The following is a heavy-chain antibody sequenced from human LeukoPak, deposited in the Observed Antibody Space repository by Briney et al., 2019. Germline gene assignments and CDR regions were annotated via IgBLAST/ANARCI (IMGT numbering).Heavy chain of an antibody. D-gene: IGHD1-1*01. V-gene: IGHV4-34*01. Sequence: SETLSLTCAVYGGSFSGYYWSWIRQPPGKGLEWIGEINHSGSTNYNPSLKSRVTMSVDTSKNQFSLKLSSVTAADTAVYYCARVITTAYYYYMDVWGKGTTVTISS. CDR3: ARVITTAYYYYMDV. CDR2: INHSGST. CDR1: GGSFSGYY. J-gene: IGHJ6*03.